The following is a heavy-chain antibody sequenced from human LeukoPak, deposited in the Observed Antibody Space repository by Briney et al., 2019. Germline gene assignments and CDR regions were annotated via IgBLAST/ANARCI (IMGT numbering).Heavy chain of an antibody. D-gene: IGHD5-12*01. CDR2: MNPNSGNT. CDR3: AGGLSYSGYDYPGDY. CDR1: GYTFTGYY. J-gene: IGHJ4*02. Sequence: ASVKVSCKASGYTFTGYYMHWVRQATGQGLEWMGWMNPNSGNTGYAQKFQGRVTMTRNTSISTAYMELSSLRSEDTAVYYCAGGLSYSGYDYPGDYWGQGTLVTVSS. V-gene: IGHV1-8*02.